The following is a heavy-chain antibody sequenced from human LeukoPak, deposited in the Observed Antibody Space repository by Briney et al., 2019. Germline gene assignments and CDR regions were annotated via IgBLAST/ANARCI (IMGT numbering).Heavy chain of an antibody. CDR3: ARSNGITGTLPHY. D-gene: IGHD1-7*01. V-gene: IGHV1-2*02. Sequence: ASVKVSCKASGYTFTGYYMHWVRQAPGQGLEWMGWINPNSGGTNYAQKFQGRVTMTRDTSISTAYMELSRLRSDDTAAYYCARSNGITGTLPHYWGQGTLVTVSS. CDR2: INPNSGGT. CDR1: GYTFTGYY. J-gene: IGHJ4*02.